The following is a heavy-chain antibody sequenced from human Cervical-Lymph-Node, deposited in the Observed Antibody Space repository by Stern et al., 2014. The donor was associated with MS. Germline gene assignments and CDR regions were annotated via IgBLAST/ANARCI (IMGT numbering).Heavy chain of an antibody. CDR1: GFSLSNARMG. Sequence: QITLKESGPVLVKPTETLMLTCTVSGFSLSNARMGVSWIRQPPGKALEWLANIFSNGEKSYSTSLKSSLTISKDTSKSQVVLTMTNMDPVDTATYFCARILYDGAYRGDYWGQGTLVTVSS. CDR2: IFSNGEK. J-gene: IGHJ4*02. V-gene: IGHV2-26*01. CDR3: ARILYDGAYRGDY. D-gene: IGHD3-10*01.